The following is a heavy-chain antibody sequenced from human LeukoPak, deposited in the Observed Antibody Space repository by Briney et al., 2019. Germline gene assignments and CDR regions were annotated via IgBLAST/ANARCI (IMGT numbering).Heavy chain of an antibody. J-gene: IGHJ3*02. CDR3: AKDRGYSFGDGFDI. V-gene: IGHV3-23*01. D-gene: IGHD5-18*01. Sequence: GGSLRLSCVASGFTFSSYAMSWVRQAPGKGLEWVSGISGSGGSTYYADSVKGRFTISRDNSKNTLYVQMNRLRAEDTAAYYCAKDRGYSFGDGFDIWGQGTMVTVSS. CDR2: ISGSGGST. CDR1: GFTFSSYA.